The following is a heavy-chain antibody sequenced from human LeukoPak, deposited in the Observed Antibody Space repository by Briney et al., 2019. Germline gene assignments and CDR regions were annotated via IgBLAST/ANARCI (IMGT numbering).Heavy chain of an antibody. CDR2: IKSKTDGGTT. Sequence: SCKASGYTFSSYGISWVRQAPGQGLEWVGRIKSKTDGGTTDYAAPVKGRFTISRDDSKNTLYLQMNSLKTEDTAVYYCTTDLSERYYFDYWGQETLVTVSS. J-gene: IGHJ4*02. D-gene: IGHD5/OR15-5a*01. CDR1: GYTFSSYG. V-gene: IGHV3-15*01. CDR3: TTDLSERYYFDY.